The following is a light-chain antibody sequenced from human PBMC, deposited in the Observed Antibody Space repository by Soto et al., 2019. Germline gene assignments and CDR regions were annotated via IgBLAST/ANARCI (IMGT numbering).Light chain of an antibody. CDR1: SSDVGRYNY. J-gene: IGLJ2*01. Sequence: QSVLTQPASVSGSPRQSITISCTGTSSDVGRYNYVSWYQQYPGKAPKLIIFEVSIRPSGVSNRFSGSKSGTTASLTISGLQIEDEADYYCSSYTSRTSVVFGGGTKLTVL. CDR3: SSYTSRTSVV. CDR2: EVS. V-gene: IGLV2-14*01.